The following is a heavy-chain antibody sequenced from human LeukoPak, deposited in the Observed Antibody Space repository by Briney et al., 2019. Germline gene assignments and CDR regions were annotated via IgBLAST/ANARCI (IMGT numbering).Heavy chain of an antibody. CDR3: ATQIPYHYGMDV. J-gene: IGHJ6*02. CDR1: GFTFSNYW. V-gene: IGHV3-7*03. Sequence: GGSLRLSCAASGFTFSNYWMSWVRQAPGKGLEWVANIKQGGSEKYYVDSVKGRFTISRDNAKNSLYLQMNSLRAEDTAVYNCATQIPYHYGMDVWGQGTPVTVSS. CDR2: IKQGGSEK. D-gene: IGHD2-21*01.